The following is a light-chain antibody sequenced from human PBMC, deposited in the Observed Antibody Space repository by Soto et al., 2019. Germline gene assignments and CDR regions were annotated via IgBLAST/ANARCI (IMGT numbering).Light chain of an antibody. CDR3: QQSSSTLWT. J-gene: IGKJ1*01. V-gene: IGKV1-39*01. CDR1: QAITTY. Sequence: DIQMTQSPSSLSASIGDRVTISCRASQAITTYLNWYQQKPGKAPKLLIYAASTLQSGVPSRFSGSGSGTVFTLSIKNVQPEDFAIYYCQQSSSTLWTFGQGTKVEVK. CDR2: AAS.